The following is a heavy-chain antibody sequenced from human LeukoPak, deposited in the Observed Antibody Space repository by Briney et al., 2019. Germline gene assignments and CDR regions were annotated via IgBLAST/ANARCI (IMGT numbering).Heavy chain of an antibody. CDR3: AKSRSGSANWALQIFDN. V-gene: IGHV3-23*01. CDR2: ISGSGGST. D-gene: IGHD1-1*01. J-gene: IGHJ4*02. CDR1: GFTFSSYA. Sequence: AGGSLRLSCAASGFTFSSYAMSWVRQAPGKGLEWISAISGSGGSTYYADSVKSRFTISRDNSKNTLYLQMNSLRAEDTAVYFCAKSRSGSANWALQIFDNWGQGTLVTVSS.